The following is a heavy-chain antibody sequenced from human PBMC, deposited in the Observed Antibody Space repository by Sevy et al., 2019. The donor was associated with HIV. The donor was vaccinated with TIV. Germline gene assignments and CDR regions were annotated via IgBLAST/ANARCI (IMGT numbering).Heavy chain of an antibody. D-gene: IGHD6-19*01. CDR2: ISSSGNTI. Sequence: GGSLRLSCAASGFIFSDYYMTWIRQAPGKGLEWVSYISSSGNTIYYADSVKGRFTISRDNAKNSLYLQMNSLRAEDTAVYHCARVVQWLAHYYYYYYMDVWGKGTTVTVSS. CDR3: ARVVQWLAHYYYYYYMDV. V-gene: IGHV3-11*04. CDR1: GFIFSDYY. J-gene: IGHJ6*03.